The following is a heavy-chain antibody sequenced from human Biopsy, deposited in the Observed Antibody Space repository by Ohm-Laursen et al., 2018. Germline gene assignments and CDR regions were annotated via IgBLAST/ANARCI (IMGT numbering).Heavy chain of an antibody. V-gene: IGHV4-59*01. Sequence: SETLSLTCTVSGGSISSDYWSWVRQTPGKGLEWIGYIYYSGSTNYNPSLKSRVTISVDTSKNQFSLRLNSVTAAEPAVYYCARATNSTDWPYYYFYGMDVWGQGTTVTVSS. CDR1: GGSISSDY. J-gene: IGHJ6*02. D-gene: IGHD2/OR15-2a*01. CDR3: ARATNSTDWPYYYFYGMDV. CDR2: IYYSGST.